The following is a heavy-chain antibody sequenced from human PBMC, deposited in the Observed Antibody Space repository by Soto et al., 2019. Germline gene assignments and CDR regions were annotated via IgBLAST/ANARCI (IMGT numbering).Heavy chain of an antibody. D-gene: IGHD2-15*01. CDR3: ARVIVVVVAATYDAFDI. V-gene: IGHV1-18*01. J-gene: IGHJ3*02. Sequence: GASVKVSCKASGYTFTSYGISWVRQAPGQGLEWMGWISAYNGNTNYAQKLQGRVTMTTDTSTSTAYMELRSLRSDDTAVYYCARVIVVVVAATYDAFDIWGEGRRVTVSS. CDR2: ISAYNGNT. CDR1: GYTFTSYG.